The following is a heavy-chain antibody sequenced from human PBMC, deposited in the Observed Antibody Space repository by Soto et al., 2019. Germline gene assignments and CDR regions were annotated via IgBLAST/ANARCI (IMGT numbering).Heavy chain of an antibody. V-gene: IGHV2-5*01. CDR2: IFWNGYK. Sequence: QVTLKESGPTLVNPPQTLTLTCTFSGFSLTASGVGVACMRQPPGKALEWLAFIFWNGYKVYSSSLKSRLTTTKDTSTNQVVLTMTNMDPVDAATYYCARRVTGPAPHHIDYWGQGTLVTVSS. CDR3: ARRVTGPAPHHIDY. CDR1: GFSLTASGVG. J-gene: IGHJ4*02.